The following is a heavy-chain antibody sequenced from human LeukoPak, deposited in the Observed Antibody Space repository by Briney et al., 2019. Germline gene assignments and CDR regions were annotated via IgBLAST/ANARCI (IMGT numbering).Heavy chain of an antibody. CDR3: ARQPYIRRGYYDSSGYFIGARKAFDY. Sequence: SETLSLTCTVSGGSISSSSYYWGWIRQPPGKGLEWIGEINHSGSTNYNPSLKSRVTISVDTSKNQFSLKLSSVTAADTAVYYCARQPYIRRGYYDSSGYFIGARKAFDYWGQGTLVTVSS. CDR2: INHSGST. J-gene: IGHJ4*02. D-gene: IGHD3-22*01. CDR1: GGSISSSSYY. V-gene: IGHV4-39*01.